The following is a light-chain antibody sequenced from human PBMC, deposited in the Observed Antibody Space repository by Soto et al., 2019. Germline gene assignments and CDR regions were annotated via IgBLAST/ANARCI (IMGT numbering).Light chain of an antibody. CDR2: GAS. J-gene: IGKJ5*01. Sequence: EIVLTQSPGTLSLSPGEIATLSCRSSQSVSSSYLAWYQQKPGQAPRLLIYGASSRATGIPDRFSGSGSGTDFTLTISSLEPEDFAVYYCQQRSNWPLITFGQGTRLEI. CDR1: QSVSSSY. V-gene: IGKV3D-20*02. CDR3: QQRSNWPLIT.